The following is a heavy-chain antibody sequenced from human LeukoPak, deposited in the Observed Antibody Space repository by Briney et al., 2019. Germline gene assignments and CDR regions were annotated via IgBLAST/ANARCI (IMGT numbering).Heavy chain of an antibody. Sequence: GGSLRLSCAASGFTFSTYGMHWVRQAPGKGLEWVAVISYDGSDKYYADSVKGRFTISRDNSKSTLYLQMNSLRAEDTAVYYCAKDRTNGDDYYDSSGYYFDYWGQGSLVTVSS. D-gene: IGHD3-22*01. CDR1: GFTFSTYG. V-gene: IGHV3-30*18. CDR3: AKDRTNGDDYYDSSGYYFDY. CDR2: ISYDGSDK. J-gene: IGHJ4*02.